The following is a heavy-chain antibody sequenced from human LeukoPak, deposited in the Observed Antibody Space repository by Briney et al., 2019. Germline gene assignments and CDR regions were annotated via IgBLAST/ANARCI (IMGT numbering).Heavy chain of an antibody. CDR2: VHRSGST. Sequence: PSETLSLTCAVSIDSTNGNYWSWVRQSPGKGLEWIGEVHRSGSTSYKPSLKRRVTISIDRSKDQISLDLTSVTAADTAVYYCARELLNAPTPGAYWGQGILVTVSS. J-gene: IGHJ4*02. CDR3: ARELLNAPTPGAY. V-gene: IGHV4-4*02. D-gene: IGHD2-21*01. CDR1: IDSTNGNY.